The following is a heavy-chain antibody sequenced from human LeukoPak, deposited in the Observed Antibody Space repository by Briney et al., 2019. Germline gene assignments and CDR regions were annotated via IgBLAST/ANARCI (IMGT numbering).Heavy chain of an antibody. J-gene: IGHJ4*02. CDR3: ARHVAGIDIFDY. CDR1: GGSISSYY. Sequence: PSETLSLTCTVSGGSISSYYWSWLRQPPGKGLEWIGYIYYSGSTNYNPSLKSRVTISVDTSKNQFSLKLSSVTAADTAVYYCARHVAGIDIFDYWGQGTLVTVSS. D-gene: IGHD6-19*01. CDR2: IYYSGST. V-gene: IGHV4-59*08.